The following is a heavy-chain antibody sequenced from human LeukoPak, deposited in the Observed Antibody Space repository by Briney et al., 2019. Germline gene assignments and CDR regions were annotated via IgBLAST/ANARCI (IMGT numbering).Heavy chain of an antibody. CDR1: GFTFSSHA. J-gene: IGHJ4*02. Sequence: PGGSLRLSCAASGFTFSSHALSWVRPAPGKGLEWVSSLSGSGYNTYYADAVKGRFTISRDNSKNTVYLQMNSLRAEDTAVYYCAKDPYGTRYFDYWGQGTLVTVSS. V-gene: IGHV3-23*01. D-gene: IGHD2-2*01. CDR3: AKDPYGTRYFDY. CDR2: LSGSGYNT.